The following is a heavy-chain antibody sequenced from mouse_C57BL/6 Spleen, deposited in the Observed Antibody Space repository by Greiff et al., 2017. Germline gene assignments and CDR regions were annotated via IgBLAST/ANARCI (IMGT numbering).Heavy chain of an antibody. V-gene: IGHV3-6*01. J-gene: IGHJ2*01. CDR2: ISYDGSN. CDR1: GYSITSGYY. Sequence: VQLQQSGPGLVKPSQSLSLTCSVTGYSITSGYYWNWIRQFPGNNLEWMGYISYDGSNNYNPSLKNRISITRDTSKNQFFLKLNSVTTEDTATYYCAREKNFLYYFDDWGQGTTLTVSS. CDR3: AREKNFLYYFDD.